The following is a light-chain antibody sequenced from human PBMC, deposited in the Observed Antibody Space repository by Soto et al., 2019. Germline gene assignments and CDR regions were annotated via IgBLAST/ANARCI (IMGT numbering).Light chain of an antibody. CDR2: EVS. CDR3: SSYTSSSTRV. CDR1: SSDVGGYNY. V-gene: IGLV2-8*01. J-gene: IGLJ1*01. Sequence: QSVLTQPPSASGSPGQSVTISCTGTSSDVGGYNYVSWYQQQPGKAPKLMIYEVSERPSGVPDRFSGSKSGNTASLTISGLQAEDEADYYCSSYTSSSTRVFGSGTKLTVL.